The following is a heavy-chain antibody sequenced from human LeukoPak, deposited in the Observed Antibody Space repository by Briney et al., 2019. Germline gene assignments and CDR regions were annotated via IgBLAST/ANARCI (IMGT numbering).Heavy chain of an antibody. CDR2: INPSGGST. CDR1: GYTLPPYY. V-gene: IGHV1-46*01. J-gene: IGHJ4*02. D-gene: IGHD2-2*01. Sequence: APVKVSCKASGYTLPPYYMPRVRQGPGPGLEWMGKINPSGGSTSYAQKFQGRVTMTRDTSTSTVYMELSSLRSEDTAVYYCARGDVVVPAAQDYWGQGTLVTVSS. CDR3: ARGDVVVPAAQDY.